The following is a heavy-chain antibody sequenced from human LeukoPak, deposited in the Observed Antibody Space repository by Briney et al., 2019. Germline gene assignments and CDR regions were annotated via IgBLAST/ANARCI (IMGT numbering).Heavy chain of an antibody. CDR3: ARMTTETPGPFDY. Sequence: SETLSLTCTVSGGSISSYYWSWIRQPPGKGLEWIGYIYYSGSTNYNPSLKSRVTISVDTSKNQFSLKLSSVTAADTAVYYCARMTTETPGPFDYWGQGTLVTVSS. CDR2: IYYSGST. D-gene: IGHD4-17*01. V-gene: IGHV4-59*01. CDR1: GGSISSYY. J-gene: IGHJ4*02.